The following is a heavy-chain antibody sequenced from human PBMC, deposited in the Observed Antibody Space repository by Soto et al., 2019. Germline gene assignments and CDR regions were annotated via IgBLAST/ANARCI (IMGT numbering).Heavy chain of an antibody. J-gene: IGHJ4*02. D-gene: IGHD1-26*01. CDR1: GGPFRSYC. Sequence: PSETLSLTCTFFGGPFRSYCLSWIWPPPRKGLEWIGYIYYSGSTNYNPSLKSRVTISVDTSKNQFSLKLSSVTAAATAVYYCASFSILVGLDGWGYWAQGTVITVS. CDR2: IYYSGST. CDR3: ASFSILVGLDGWGY. V-gene: IGHV4-59*12.